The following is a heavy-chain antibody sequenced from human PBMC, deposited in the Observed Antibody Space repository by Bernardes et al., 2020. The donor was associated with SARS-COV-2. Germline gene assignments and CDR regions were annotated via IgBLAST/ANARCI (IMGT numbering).Heavy chain of an antibody. CDR1: GYTFTSYD. Sequence: ASLKVSCKASGYTFTSYDINWVRQATGQGLEWMGWMNPNSGTTGYAQKFQGRVTMTRNTSISTAYMELSSLRSEDTAVYYCARGRSRITMIVVAQYYFDYWGQGTLVTVSS. J-gene: IGHJ4*02. D-gene: IGHD3-22*01. V-gene: IGHV1-8*01. CDR3: ARGRSRITMIVVAQYYFDY. CDR2: MNPNSGTT.